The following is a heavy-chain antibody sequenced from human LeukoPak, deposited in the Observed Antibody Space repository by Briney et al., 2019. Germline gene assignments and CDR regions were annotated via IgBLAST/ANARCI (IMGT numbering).Heavy chain of an antibody. Sequence: PGGSLRLSCATSGFTFSNYEMNWVRQAPGKGLEWLSYIGTGGRSIYYADSVKGRFTISRDDAKNSLYLQMNSLRAEDTAVYYCAKGSRATAFDYWGQGTLVTVSS. D-gene: IGHD1-26*01. J-gene: IGHJ4*02. CDR1: GFTFSNYE. CDR3: AKGSRATAFDY. V-gene: IGHV3-48*03. CDR2: IGTGGRSI.